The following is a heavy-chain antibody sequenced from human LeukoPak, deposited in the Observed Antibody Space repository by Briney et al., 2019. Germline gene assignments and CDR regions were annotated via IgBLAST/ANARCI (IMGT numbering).Heavy chain of an antibody. D-gene: IGHD3-3*01. CDR1: GFTFTDYY. CDR2: ISPSGTTI. V-gene: IGHV3-11*04. Sequence: GGSLRLSCTASGFTFTDYYISWIRQAPGKGPEWLSYISPSGTTIFYADSVKGRFTISRDNSKNTLYLQMNSLRAEDTAVYYCAKEEETYYDFWSGYTAYYYYYMDVWGKGTTVTVSS. CDR3: AKEEETYYDFWSGYTAYYYYYMDV. J-gene: IGHJ6*03.